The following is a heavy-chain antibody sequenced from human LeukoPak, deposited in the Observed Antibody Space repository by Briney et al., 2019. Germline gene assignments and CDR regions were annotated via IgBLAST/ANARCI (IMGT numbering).Heavy chain of an antibody. CDR2: ISYDGSNK. Sequence: GGSLRLSCAASGFTFSSYAMHWVRQAPGKGLEWVAVISYDGSNKYYADSVKGRFTISRDNSKNTLYLQMNSLRAEDTAVYYCARGEHIVVVTAHNWFDPWGQGTLVTVSS. CDR3: ARGEHIVVVTAHNWFDP. V-gene: IGHV3-30*04. D-gene: IGHD2-21*02. J-gene: IGHJ5*02. CDR1: GFTFSSYA.